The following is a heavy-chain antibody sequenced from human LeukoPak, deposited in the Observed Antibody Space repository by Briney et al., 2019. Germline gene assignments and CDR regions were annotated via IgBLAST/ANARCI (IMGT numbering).Heavy chain of an antibody. J-gene: IGHJ4*02. CDR2: INPNSGGT. V-gene: IGHV1-2*06. CDR1: GYTFTGYY. Sequence: ASVKVSCKASGYTFTGYYMHWVRQAPGQGLEWMGRINPNSGGTNYAQKFQGRVTMTRDTSISTAYMELSRLRSDDTAVYYCARISSSWYYFDYWGPGTLVTVSS. CDR3: ARISSSWYYFDY. D-gene: IGHD6-13*01.